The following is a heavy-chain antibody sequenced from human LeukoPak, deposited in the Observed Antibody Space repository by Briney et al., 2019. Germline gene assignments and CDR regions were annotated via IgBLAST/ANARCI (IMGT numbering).Heavy chain of an antibody. CDR2: ITSTGSNI. CDR1: GFTFNAYH. CDR3: ARDSYASGSDY. D-gene: IGHD1-26*01. Sequence: PGGSLRLSCIASGFTFNAYHMSWIRQAPGKGLEWVSYITSTGSNIYYADSVKGRFTITRDNAKNSLYLQMNSLRADDTAVYFCARDSYASGSDYWGQGTLVTVSS. J-gene: IGHJ4*02. V-gene: IGHV3-11*01.